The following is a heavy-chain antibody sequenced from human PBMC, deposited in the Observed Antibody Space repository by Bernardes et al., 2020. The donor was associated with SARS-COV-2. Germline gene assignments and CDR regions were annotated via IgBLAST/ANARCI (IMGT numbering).Heavy chain of an antibody. CDR3: AKERWELHAFDI. J-gene: IGHJ3*02. D-gene: IGHD1-26*01. CDR1: GFTFSSYG. V-gene: IGHV3-30*18. CDR2: ISYDGSNK. Sequence: GGSLRLSCAASGFTFSSYGMHWVRQAPGKGLEWVAVISYDGSNKYYADSVKGRFTISRDNSKNTLYLQMNSLRAEDTAVYYCAKERWELHAFDIWGQGTMVTVSS.